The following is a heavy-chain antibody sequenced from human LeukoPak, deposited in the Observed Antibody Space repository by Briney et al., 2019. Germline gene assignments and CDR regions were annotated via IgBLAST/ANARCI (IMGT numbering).Heavy chain of an antibody. D-gene: IGHD4-17*01. J-gene: IGHJ5*02. CDR1: GGSISGYY. CDR3: ARLDYGDYASNWFDP. V-gene: IGHV4-59*01. Sequence: MPSETLSLTCTVSGGSISGYYYNWIRQPPGKGLEWIGYIYYSGSTNYNPSLKSRVTISLDTSKNQFSLKLSSVTTADTAVYYCARLDYGDYASNWFDPWGQGTLVTVSS. CDR2: IYYSGST.